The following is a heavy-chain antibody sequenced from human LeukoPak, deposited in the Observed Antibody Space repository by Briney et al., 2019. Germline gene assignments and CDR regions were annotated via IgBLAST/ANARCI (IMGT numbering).Heavy chain of an antibody. D-gene: IGHD3-3*01. V-gene: IGHV3-21*01. CDR3: ARGTIFGVVMTFDY. CDR2: ISSSSSYI. CDR1: GFTFSSYS. Sequence: PGGSPRLSCAASGFTFSSYSMNWVRQAPGKGLEWVSSISSSSSYIYYADSVKGRFTISRDNAKNSLYLQMNSLRAEDTAVYYCARGTIFGVVMTFDYWGQGTLVTVSS. J-gene: IGHJ4*02.